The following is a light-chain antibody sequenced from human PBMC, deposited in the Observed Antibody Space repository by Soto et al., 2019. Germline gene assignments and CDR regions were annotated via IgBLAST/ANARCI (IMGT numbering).Light chain of an antibody. J-gene: IGLJ1*01. CDR2: DVS. CDR3: SSYAGSNNPYV. Sequence: QSALTQPPSASGSPGQSVTISCTGTSTDVGGYNYVSWYQQHPGKAPKLMIFDVSKRPSGVPDRFSAFKSGNAASLTVSGLQAEDEADYYCSSYAGSNNPYVFGSETKLTVL. CDR1: STDVGGYNY. V-gene: IGLV2-8*01.